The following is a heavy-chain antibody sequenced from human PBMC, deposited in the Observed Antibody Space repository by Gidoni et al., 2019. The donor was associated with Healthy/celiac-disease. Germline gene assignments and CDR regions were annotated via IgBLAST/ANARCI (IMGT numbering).Heavy chain of an antibody. CDR3: AKALDSGIAVAETFDY. CDR1: GFTFDDYA. V-gene: IGHV3-9*01. J-gene: IGHJ4*02. Sequence: EVQLVESGGGLVQPGRSLRLSCAASGFTFDDYAMHWVRQAPGKGLEWVSGISWNSGSIGYADSVKGRFTISRDNAKNSLYLQMNSLRAEDTALYYCAKALDSGIAVAETFDYWGQGTLVTVSS. D-gene: IGHD6-19*01. CDR2: ISWNSGSI.